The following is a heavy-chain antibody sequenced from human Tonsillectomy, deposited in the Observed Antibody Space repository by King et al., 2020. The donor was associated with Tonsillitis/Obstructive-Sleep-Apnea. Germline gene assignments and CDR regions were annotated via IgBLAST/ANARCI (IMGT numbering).Heavy chain of an antibody. V-gene: IGHV5-51*01. J-gene: IGHJ3*02. Sequence: QLVQSGAEVKKPGESLKISCKGSGYSFTSYWIGWVRQMPGKGLEWMGIIYPGDSDTRYRPSFQGQVTISADKSISTAYLQWSSLKASDTAMNYCASRYCSSTSCQTEDAFDIWGQGTMVTVSS. CDR2: IYPGDSDT. D-gene: IGHD2-2*01. CDR1: GYSFTSYW. CDR3: ASRYCSSTSCQTEDAFDI.